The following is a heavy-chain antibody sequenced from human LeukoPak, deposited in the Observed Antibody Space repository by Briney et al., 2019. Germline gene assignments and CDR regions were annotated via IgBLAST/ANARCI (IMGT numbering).Heavy chain of an antibody. CDR2: ISSTSGYI. V-gene: IGHV3-21*01. D-gene: IGHD1-26*01. CDR1: GFTFSSYT. CDR3: ARRYSGSYNYYYMDV. J-gene: IGHJ6*03. Sequence: SGGSLRLSCAASGFTFSSYTMNWVRQAPGKGLEWVSSISSTSGYIYYADSVKGRFTISRDNAKNTLYLQMNSLRPEDTAVYYCARRYSGSYNYYYMDVWGKGTTVTVSS.